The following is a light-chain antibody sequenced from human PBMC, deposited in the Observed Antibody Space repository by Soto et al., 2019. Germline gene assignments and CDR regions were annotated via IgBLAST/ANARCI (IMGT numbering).Light chain of an antibody. J-gene: IGLJ2*01. CDR2: DVN. Sequence: QSALTQPASVSGSPGQSITISCTGTSSDVGGYNYVSWYQQHPGKAPKLIIYDVNNRPSGVSHRFSGSKSGNTASLTISGLQAEDEADYYCSSYTSSSTLVFGGGTKLTVL. CDR3: SSYTSSSTLV. V-gene: IGLV2-14*01. CDR1: SSDVGGYNY.